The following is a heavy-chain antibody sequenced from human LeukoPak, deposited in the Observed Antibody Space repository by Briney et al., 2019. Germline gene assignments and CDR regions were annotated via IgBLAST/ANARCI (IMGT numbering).Heavy chain of an antibody. D-gene: IGHD1-26*01. V-gene: IGHV3-20*04. CDR2: INWNGGST. Sequence: GGSLRLSCAASGFTFDDYGMSWVRQAPGKGLEWVSGINWNGGSTGYADSVKGRFTISRDNAKNSLYLEMNSLTVEDTGVYYCARWERALDTWGQGTLVTVSS. J-gene: IGHJ5*02. CDR1: GFTFDDYG. CDR3: ARWERALDT.